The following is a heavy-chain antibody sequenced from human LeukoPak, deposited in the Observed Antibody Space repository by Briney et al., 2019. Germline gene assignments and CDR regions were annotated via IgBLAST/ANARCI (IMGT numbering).Heavy chain of an antibody. CDR3: TTRMEYSSGWYGDY. D-gene: IGHD6-19*01. J-gene: IGHJ4*02. Sequence: TGGSLRLSCAASGFTFSNAWMSWVRQAPGRGLEWVGRIKSNTDGGTTDYAAPAKGRFTISRDDSKNTLYLQMNSLKTEDTAVYYCTTRMEYSSGWYGDYWGQGTLVTVSS. CDR1: GFTFSNAW. V-gene: IGHV3-15*01. CDR2: IKSNTDGGTT.